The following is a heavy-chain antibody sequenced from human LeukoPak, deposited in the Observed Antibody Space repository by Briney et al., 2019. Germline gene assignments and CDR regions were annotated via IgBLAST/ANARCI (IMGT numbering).Heavy chain of an antibody. CDR1: GYSISSAYY. J-gene: IGHJ4*02. Sequence: SETLSLTCTVSGYSISSAYYWGWIRQSPGKGLEWIGSFHYSGSTSYNPSLKSRVTISVDSSKNQLSLRLSSVTAADTAVYYCARGFWSRYYDYWGQGTLVTVSS. CDR3: ARGFWSRYYDY. CDR2: FHYSGST. V-gene: IGHV4-38-2*02. D-gene: IGHD2-8*02.